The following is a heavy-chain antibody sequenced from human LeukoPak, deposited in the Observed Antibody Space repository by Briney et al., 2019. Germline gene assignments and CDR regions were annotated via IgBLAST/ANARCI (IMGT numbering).Heavy chain of an antibody. CDR2: INHSGST. Sequence: SETLSLTCAVYSGSFSGYYWSWIRQPPGKGLEWIGEINHSGSTNYNPSLKSRVTISVDTSKNQFSLKLSSVTAADTAVYYCARVRYCSSTSCYPFDYWGQGTLVTVSS. V-gene: IGHV4-34*01. CDR3: ARVRYCSSTSCYPFDY. J-gene: IGHJ4*02. CDR1: SGSFSGYY. D-gene: IGHD2-2*01.